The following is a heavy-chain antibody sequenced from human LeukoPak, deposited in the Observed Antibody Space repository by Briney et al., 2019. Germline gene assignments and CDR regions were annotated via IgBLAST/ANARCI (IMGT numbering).Heavy chain of an antibody. CDR3: ARLVLQYSSGWYGIPYYFDY. CDR1: GGSISSYY. D-gene: IGHD6-19*01. V-gene: IGHV4-59*08. Sequence: SETLSLTCTVSGGSISSYYWSWIRQPPGEGLEWIGYIYYSGSTNYNPSLKSRVTISVDTSKNQFSLKLSSVTAADTAVYYCARLVLQYSSGWYGIPYYFDYWGQGTLVTVSS. J-gene: IGHJ4*02. CDR2: IYYSGST.